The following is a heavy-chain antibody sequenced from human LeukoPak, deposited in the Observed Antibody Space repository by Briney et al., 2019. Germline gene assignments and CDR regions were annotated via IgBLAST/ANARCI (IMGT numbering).Heavy chain of an antibody. J-gene: IGHJ4*02. V-gene: IGHV3-23*01. CDR2: ISGSGGST. D-gene: IGHD3-10*01. CDR1: GFTVSSNY. CDR3: AKDSRYMVRGVITLYYFDY. Sequence: GGSLRLSCAASGFTVSSNYMSWVRQAPGKGLEWVSAISGSGGSTYYADSVKGRFTISRDNSKNTLYLQMNSLRAEDTAVYYCAKDSRYMVRGVITLYYFDYWGQGTLVTVSS.